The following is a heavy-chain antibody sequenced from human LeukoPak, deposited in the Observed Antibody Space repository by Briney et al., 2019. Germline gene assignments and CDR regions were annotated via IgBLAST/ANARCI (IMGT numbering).Heavy chain of an antibody. CDR2: ISSSGTTI. J-gene: IGHJ4*02. CDR1: GFMFSSYA. Sequence: PGGSLRLSCVASGFMFSSYAMNWVCQAPGKGLEWLSYISSSGTTIYSADSVKGRFTISRDNAKNSLYLHMNSLRGEDTAAYYCARDGLGVADLDYRGQGTLVTVSS. D-gene: IGHD2-15*01. V-gene: IGHV3-48*03. CDR3: ARDGLGVADLDY.